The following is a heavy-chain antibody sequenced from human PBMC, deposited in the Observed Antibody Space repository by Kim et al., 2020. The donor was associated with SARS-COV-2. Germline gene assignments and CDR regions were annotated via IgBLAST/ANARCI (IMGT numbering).Heavy chain of an antibody. V-gene: IGHV4-59*01. Sequence: SETLSLTCTASGGSISSYYWSWIRQPPGKGLEWIGYIYYSGSTNYNPSLKSRVTISVDTSKNQFSLKLSSVTAADTAVYYCARDHRLTGHYYYGMDVWGQGTTVTVSS. CDR3: ARDHRLTGHYYYGMDV. D-gene: IGHD2-8*02. CDR2: IYYSGST. J-gene: IGHJ6*02. CDR1: GGSISSYY.